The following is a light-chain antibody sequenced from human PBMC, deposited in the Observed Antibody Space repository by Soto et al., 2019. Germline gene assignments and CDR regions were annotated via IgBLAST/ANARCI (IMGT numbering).Light chain of an antibody. CDR2: GTS. CDR1: QSVGSNY. CDR3: QQYGSLLWT. J-gene: IGKJ1*01. Sequence: EVVLTQSPGTLSLSPGERATLSCRASQSVGSNYLAWYQQKPGQAPRLLIYGTSSRATGIPDRFSGSGSGTDFTLTIRRLEPEDSEVYYCQQYGSLLWTFGQGTKVDIK. V-gene: IGKV3-20*01.